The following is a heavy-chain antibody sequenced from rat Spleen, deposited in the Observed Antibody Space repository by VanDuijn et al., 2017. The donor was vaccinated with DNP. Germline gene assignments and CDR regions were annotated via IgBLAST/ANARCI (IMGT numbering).Heavy chain of an antibody. CDR1: GYSITRNFR. D-gene: IGHD1-2*01. CDR3: ARQLRPGNYFDY. Sequence: EVQLQESGPGLVESSQSLSLTCSVTGYSITRNFRWNWIRKFPGNKLEWMGYVNSADSTYYNPSLKSRISITRDTSKNQFFLQVNSVTTEDTATYYCARQLRPGNYFDYWGQGVMVTVSS. CDR2: VNSADST. V-gene: IGHV3-3*01. J-gene: IGHJ2*01.